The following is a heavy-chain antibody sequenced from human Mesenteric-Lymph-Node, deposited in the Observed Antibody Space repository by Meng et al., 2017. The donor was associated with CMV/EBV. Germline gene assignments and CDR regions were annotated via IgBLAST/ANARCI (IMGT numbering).Heavy chain of an antibody. CDR2: INHSGST. Sequence: SFSGYYWSWIRQPPGEGLEWIGEINHSGSTNYNPSLKSQVTISVDTSKNQFSLKLSSVTAADTAVYYCARGPYSYCSSTSCRGKFDPWGQGTLVTVSS. V-gene: IGHV4-34*01. J-gene: IGHJ5*02. D-gene: IGHD2-2*01. CDR1: SFSGYY. CDR3: ARGPYSYCSSTSCRGKFDP.